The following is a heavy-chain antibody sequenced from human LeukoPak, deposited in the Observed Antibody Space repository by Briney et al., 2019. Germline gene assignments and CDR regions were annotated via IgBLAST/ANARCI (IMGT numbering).Heavy chain of an antibody. D-gene: IGHD3-10*02. J-gene: IGHJ4*02. CDR2: ISSSSYI. CDR1: GFTFSSYS. Sequence: GGSLRLSCAASGFTFSSYSMKWVRQTPGKGLEWVSFISSSSYIYYADSVRGRFTISRDNAKNSLYLQMNSLRAEDTAVYYCARGTMFPYYFDYWGQGTLATVSS. CDR3: ARGTMFPYYFDY. V-gene: IGHV3-21*01.